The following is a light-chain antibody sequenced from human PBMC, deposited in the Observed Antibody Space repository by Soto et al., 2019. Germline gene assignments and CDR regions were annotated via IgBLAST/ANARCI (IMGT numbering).Light chain of an antibody. J-gene: IGLJ1*01. CDR2: DVI. V-gene: IGLV2-11*01. CDR3: CSYVGSYSYV. CDR1: SSDVGGYNS. Sequence: QSVLAHPLSVSGSPGQSVTVSCIGTSSDVGGYNSVSWYQEHPGKAPKLMIYDVIKRPSGVPDRFSGSKSGNTASLTISGPLAEDEADYYCCSYVGSYSYVFGTGTKSPS.